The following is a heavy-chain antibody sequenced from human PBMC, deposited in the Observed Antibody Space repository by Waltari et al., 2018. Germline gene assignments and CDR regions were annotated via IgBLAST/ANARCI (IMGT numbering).Heavy chain of an antibody. CDR1: NGSINSNHYH. Sequence: QLHLQESGPRLVRPPEILSLTCSVSNGSINSNHYHWGWIRQSPGKPLEWVGSISYSGRTSYNPSLKSRLTLSIDTSNNHFTLNLRSVTAADAAVYYCASSSCLYSCGLGVWGQGTTVSVSS. CDR2: ISYSGRT. V-gene: IGHV4-39*01. J-gene: IGHJ6*02. CDR3: ASSSCLYSCGLGV.